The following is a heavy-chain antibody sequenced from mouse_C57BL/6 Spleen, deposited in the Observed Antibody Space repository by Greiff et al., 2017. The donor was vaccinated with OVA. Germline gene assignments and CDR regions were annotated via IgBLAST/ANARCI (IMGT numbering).Heavy chain of an antibody. V-gene: IGHV14-1*01. D-gene: IGHD1-1*01. J-gene: IGHJ2*01. Sequence: VQLQQSGAELVRPGASVKLSCTASGFNIKDYYMHWVKQRPEQGLEWIGRIDPEDGDTEYAPKFQGKATMTADTSSNTAYLQLSSLTSEDTAVYYCTTWDGSVDYFDYWGKGTTLTVSS. CDR1: GFNIKDYY. CDR3: TTWDGSVDYFDY. CDR2: IDPEDGDT.